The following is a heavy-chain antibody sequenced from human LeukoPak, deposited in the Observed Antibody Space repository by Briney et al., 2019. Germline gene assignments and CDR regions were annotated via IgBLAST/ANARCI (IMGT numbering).Heavy chain of an antibody. J-gene: IGHJ4*02. D-gene: IGHD4-17*01. CDR3: ARVGRLQYGDYVAFDY. Sequence: GGSLRLSCAASGFSLSAYWMTWVRQAPGKGLEWVANINRDGSQKNHVDSVKGRFTISRDNAKNSLYLQMNSLRAEDTAVYYCARVGRLQYGDYVAFDYWGQGTLVTVSS. V-gene: IGHV3-7*03. CDR1: GFSLSAYW. CDR2: INRDGSQK.